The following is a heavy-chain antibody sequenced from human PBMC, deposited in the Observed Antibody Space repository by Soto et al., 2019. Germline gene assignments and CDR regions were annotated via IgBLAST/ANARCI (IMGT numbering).Heavy chain of an antibody. CDR3: ARGYCSSSSCFYFDY. Sequence: SETLSLTCTVSGGSISSGGYYWSWIRQHPGKGLEWIGYIYNSGTTYYNPSLKSRVTISADTSKNQFSLRLSSVTAADTAVYYCARGYCSSSSCFYFDYWGQGALVTVSS. V-gene: IGHV4-31*03. CDR2: IYNSGTT. D-gene: IGHD2-2*01. CDR1: GGSISSGGYY. J-gene: IGHJ4*02.